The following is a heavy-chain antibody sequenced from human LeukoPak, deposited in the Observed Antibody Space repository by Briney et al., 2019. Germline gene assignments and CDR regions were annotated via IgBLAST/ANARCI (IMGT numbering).Heavy chain of an antibody. V-gene: IGHV3-21*01. CDR2: ISSSSSYI. CDR3: AREGYCGGDCYRGYDAFDI. Sequence: GGSLRLSCAASGFTFSSYSMNWVRQAPGKGLEWVSSISSSSSYIYYADSVKGRFTISRDNAKNSLYLQMNSLRAEDTAVYYCAREGYCGGDCYRGYDAFDIWGQGTMVTVSS. CDR1: GFTFSSYS. J-gene: IGHJ3*02. D-gene: IGHD2-21*01.